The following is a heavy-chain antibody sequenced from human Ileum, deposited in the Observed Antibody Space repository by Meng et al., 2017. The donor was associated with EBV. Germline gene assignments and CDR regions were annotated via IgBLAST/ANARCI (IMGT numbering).Heavy chain of an antibody. D-gene: IGHD3-16*01. J-gene: IGHJ4*02. Sequence: VQVAESGSRPVSPWGPLSLTCTVSGDSFSGSYWLSWVRQSPEKGLEWIGKVYPSGTPYYNPSLKSRVTISLDKSRNQFSLNLIHVTAADAAVYYCARDAFQYASGIPAHWGQGTLVTVSS. CDR3: ARDAFQYASGIPAH. CDR2: VYPSGTP. V-gene: IGHV4-4*02. CDR1: GDSFSGSYW.